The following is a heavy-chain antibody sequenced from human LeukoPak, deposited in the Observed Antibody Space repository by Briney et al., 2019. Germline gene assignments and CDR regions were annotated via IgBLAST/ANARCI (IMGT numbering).Heavy chain of an antibody. Sequence: SETLSLTCTVSGGSISSSSYYWGWIRQPPGKGLEWIGSIYYSGSTYYNPSLKSRVTISVDMSKNQFSLKLSSVTAADTAVYYCARETSQKGAHYMDVWGKGTTVTISS. CDR1: GGSISSSSYY. CDR2: IYYSGST. CDR3: ARETSQKGAHYMDV. V-gene: IGHV4-39*07. J-gene: IGHJ6*03. D-gene: IGHD3-16*01.